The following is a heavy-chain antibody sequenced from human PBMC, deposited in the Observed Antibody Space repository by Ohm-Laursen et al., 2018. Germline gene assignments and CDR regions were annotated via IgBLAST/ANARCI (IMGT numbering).Heavy chain of an antibody. CDR3: ARSRGYDYGDDGTLGY. V-gene: IGHV4-59*10. CDR1: GGSFSSYY. Sequence: SDTLSLTWAVYGGSFSSYYWSWIRQPAGKGLEWIGRIYTSGSTNYNPSLKSRVTMSVDTSKNQFSLKLSSVTAADTAVYYCARSRGYDYGDDGTLGYWGQGTLVTVSS. J-gene: IGHJ4*02. CDR2: IYTSGST. D-gene: IGHD4-17*01.